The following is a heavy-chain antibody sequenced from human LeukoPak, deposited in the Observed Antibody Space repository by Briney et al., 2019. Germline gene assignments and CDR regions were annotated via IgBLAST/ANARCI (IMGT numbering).Heavy chain of an antibody. CDR1: GGTFSSYS. Sequence: SVKVSCKASGGTFSSYSISWVRQAPGQGLEWMGGIVPIFGTADYAQKFQGRVTITADESTSTAYMELSSLRSEDTAVYYCARGLEWSLAHPFDYWGQGTLVTVSS. J-gene: IGHJ4*02. D-gene: IGHD3-3*01. CDR3: ARGLEWSLAHPFDY. V-gene: IGHV1-69*13. CDR2: IVPIFGTA.